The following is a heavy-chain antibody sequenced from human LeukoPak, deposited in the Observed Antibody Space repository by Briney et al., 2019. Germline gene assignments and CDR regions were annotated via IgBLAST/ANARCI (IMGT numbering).Heavy chain of an antibody. Sequence: ASVTVSYKASGYTFTSYDINWVRQATGQGLEWMGWMNPNSGNTGYAQKFQGRVTMTRNTSISTAYMELSSLRSEDTAVYYCARHGVISSGWHHLYYYYYYMDVWGKGTTVTVSS. CDR2: MNPNSGNT. CDR3: ARHGVISSGWHHLYYYYYYMDV. D-gene: IGHD6-19*01. CDR1: GYTFTSYD. V-gene: IGHV1-8*01. J-gene: IGHJ6*03.